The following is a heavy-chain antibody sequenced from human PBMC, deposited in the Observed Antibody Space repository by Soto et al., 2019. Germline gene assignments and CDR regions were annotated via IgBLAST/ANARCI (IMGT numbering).Heavy chain of an antibody. Sequence: GGSLRLSCAASGFTFSSYAMHWVRQAPGKGLEWVAVISYDGSNKYYADSVKGRFTISRGNSKNTLYLQMNSLRAEDTAVYYCARGDYGDYGAFDIWGQGTMVTVS. J-gene: IGHJ3*02. CDR3: ARGDYGDYGAFDI. CDR1: GFTFSSYA. D-gene: IGHD4-17*01. CDR2: ISYDGSNK. V-gene: IGHV3-30-3*01.